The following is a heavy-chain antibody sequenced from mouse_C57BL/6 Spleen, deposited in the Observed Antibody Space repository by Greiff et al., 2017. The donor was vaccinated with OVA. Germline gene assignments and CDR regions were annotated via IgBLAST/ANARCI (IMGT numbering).Heavy chain of an antibody. CDR2: IDPENGDT. CDR3: AITTVNY. Sequence: EVQLQESGAELVRPGASVKLSCTASGFNIKDDYMHWVKQRPEQGLEWIGWIDPENGDTEYASKFQGKATITADTSSNTAYLQLSSLTSEDTVVYYCAITTVNYWGQGTTLTVSS. J-gene: IGHJ2*01. V-gene: IGHV14-4*01. CDR1: GFNIKDDY. D-gene: IGHD1-1*01.